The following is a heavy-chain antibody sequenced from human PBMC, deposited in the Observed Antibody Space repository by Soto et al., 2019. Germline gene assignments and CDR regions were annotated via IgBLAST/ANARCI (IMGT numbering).Heavy chain of an antibody. CDR1: GFTFSSYS. CDR2: ISSSSSYI. D-gene: IGHD3-9*01. V-gene: IGHV3-21*01. CDR3: ATLILTGYYYYGMDV. J-gene: IGHJ6*02. Sequence: PRLSCAASGFTFSSYSMNWVRQAPGKGLEWVSSISSSSSYIYYADSVKGRFTISRDNAKNSLYLQMNSLRAEDTAVYYCATLILTGYYYYGMDVWGQGTTVTVSS.